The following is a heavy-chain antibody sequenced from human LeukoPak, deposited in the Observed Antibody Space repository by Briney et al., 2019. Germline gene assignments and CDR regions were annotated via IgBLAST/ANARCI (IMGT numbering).Heavy chain of an antibody. CDR1: GFTFSSYA. CDR3: VCYDNAAEYFHY. D-gene: IGHD3-22*01. Sequence: GGSLRPSCAASGFTFSSYAMSWVRQAPGKGLEWVSSVSTSGGSTYNVDSVKGRFTISRDNSKNTLYLQMNSLRAEDTALYYCVCYDNAAEYFHYWGQGTLVTVSS. J-gene: IGHJ1*01. V-gene: IGHV3-23*01. CDR2: VSTSGGST.